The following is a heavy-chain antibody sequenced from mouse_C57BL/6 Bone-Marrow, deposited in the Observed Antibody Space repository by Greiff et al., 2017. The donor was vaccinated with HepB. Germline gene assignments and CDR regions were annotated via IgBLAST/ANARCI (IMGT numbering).Heavy chain of an antibody. V-gene: IGHV1-81*01. D-gene: IGHD1-1*01. CDR1: GYTFTSYG. J-gene: IGHJ4*01. Sequence: QVQLQQSGAELARPGASVKLSCKASGYTFTSYGISWVKQRTGQGLEWIGEIYPRSGNTYYNEKFKGKATLTADKSSSTAYMELRSLTSEDSAVYFCARRRYGSRYAMDYWGQGTSVTVSS. CDR3: ARRRYGSRYAMDY. CDR2: IYPRSGNT.